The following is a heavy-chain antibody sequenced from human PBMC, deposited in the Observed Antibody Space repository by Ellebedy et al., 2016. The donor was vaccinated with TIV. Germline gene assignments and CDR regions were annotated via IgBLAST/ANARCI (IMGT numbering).Heavy chain of an antibody. CDR2: IYWNDDK. D-gene: IGHD2-21*02. J-gene: IGHJ2*01. CDR3: ALLSGGPCGGDCYYWYFDL. Sequence: SGPTLVXPTETLTLTCTVSGFSLSNARMGVSWIRQPPGKALEWLALIYWNDDKRYSPSLKSRLTITKDTSKNQVVLTMTNMDPVDTATYYCALLSGGPCGGDCYYWYFDLWGRGTLVTVSS. CDR1: GFSLSNARMG. V-gene: IGHV2-5*01.